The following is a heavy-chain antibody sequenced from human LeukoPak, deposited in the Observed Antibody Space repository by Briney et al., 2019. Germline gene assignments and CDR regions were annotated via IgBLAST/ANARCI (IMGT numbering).Heavy chain of an antibody. CDR3: ASSMIVVVNHDAFDI. CDR1: GGTFSSYA. CDR2: IIPIFGTA. J-gene: IGHJ3*02. Sequence: ASVKVSCKASGGTFSSYAISWVRQAPGQGLEWMGGIIPIFGTANYAQKSQGRVTITTDESTSTAYMELSSLRSEDTAVYYCASSMIVVVNHDAFDIWGQGTMVTVSS. D-gene: IGHD3-22*01. V-gene: IGHV1-69*05.